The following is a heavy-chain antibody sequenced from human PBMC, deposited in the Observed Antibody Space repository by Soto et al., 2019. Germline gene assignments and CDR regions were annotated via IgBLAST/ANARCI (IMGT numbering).Heavy chain of an antibody. J-gene: IGHJ4*02. V-gene: IGHV4-39*07. CDR2: IYYSGST. CDR1: GGSISSSSYY. CDR3: ARVGGSGWNFDS. D-gene: IGHD6-19*01. Sequence: SETLSLTCTVSGGSISSSSYYWGWIRQPPGKGLEWIGSIYYSGSTYYNPSLRSRVTMSVDTSKNQFSLKLNSMTAADTAIYYCARVGGSGWNFDSWGQGILVTVSS.